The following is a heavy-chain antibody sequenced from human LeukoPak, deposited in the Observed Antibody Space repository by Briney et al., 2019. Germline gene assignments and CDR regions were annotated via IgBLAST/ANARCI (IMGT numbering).Heavy chain of an antibody. Sequence: GGSLRLSCAASGFTFSSYAMHWVRQAPGKGLEWVAVISYDGSNKYYADSVKGRFTISRDNSKNTLYLQTNSLRAEDTAVYYCARGTSSWYLGFDYWGQGTLVTGSS. CDR3: ARGTSSWYLGFDY. D-gene: IGHD6-13*01. V-gene: IGHV3-30*04. CDR2: ISYDGSNK. CDR1: GFTFSSYA. J-gene: IGHJ4*02.